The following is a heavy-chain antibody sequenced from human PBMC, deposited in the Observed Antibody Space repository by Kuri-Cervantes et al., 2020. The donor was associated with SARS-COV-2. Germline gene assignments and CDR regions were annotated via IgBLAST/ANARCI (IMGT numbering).Heavy chain of an antibody. V-gene: IGHV1-18*01. CDR1: AYTFSSYG. CDR3: AIDYGGNPRSHKDYYYMDV. D-gene: IGHD4-23*01. Sequence: ASVKDSCKASAYTFSSYGINWVRQAPGQGLEWRGWNSAYNDNTNYAQRLQGRVTMTTDTSTTTAYMELRSLRSDDTAVYYCAIDYGGNPRSHKDYYYMDVWGKGTTVTVSS. J-gene: IGHJ6*03. CDR2: NSAYNDNT.